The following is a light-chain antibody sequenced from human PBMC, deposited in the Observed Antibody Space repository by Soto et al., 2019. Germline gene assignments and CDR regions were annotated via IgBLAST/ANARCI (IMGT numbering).Light chain of an antibody. CDR2: GTS. CDR1: QTIGRNY. J-gene: IGKJ4*01. V-gene: IGKV3-20*01. Sequence: EIVLTQSPGTLSLSPGETATLSGRASQTIGRNYLAWYQQKPGQAPRLLIFGTSTRATGIPDRFSGSGSGTDFTLSISRLEPEDFAVYYCQQYASSPLLTFGGGTKVEIK. CDR3: QQYASSPLLT.